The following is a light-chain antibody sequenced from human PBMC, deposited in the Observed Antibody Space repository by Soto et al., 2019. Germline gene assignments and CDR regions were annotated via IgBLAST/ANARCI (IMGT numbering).Light chain of an antibody. J-gene: IGKJ5*01. CDR3: QQCNNWPRT. CDR1: QSVSSN. CDR2: DAS. V-gene: IGKV3-15*01. Sequence: EIVMTQSPATLSVSPGERATLSCRASQSVSSNLAWYQQKPGQAPRLLIYDASTRATGIPARFSGSGSGTEFTLTISSLQSEDFEVYYCQQCNNWPRTFGQGTRLEIK.